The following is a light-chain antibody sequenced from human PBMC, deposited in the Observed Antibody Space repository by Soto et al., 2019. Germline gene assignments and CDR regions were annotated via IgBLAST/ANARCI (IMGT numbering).Light chain of an antibody. J-gene: IGKJ2*01. V-gene: IGKV3-20*01. CDR2: GAS. CDR3: QQYGSSPYT. Sequence: EIVLMQSPGTLSLSPGERATLSCRASQSVSSSYLAWYQQKPGQAPRLLIYGASSRATGIPDRVSGSGSGTDFTLTISRLEPEDFAVYYCQQYGSSPYTFGQGTKLEIK. CDR1: QSVSSSY.